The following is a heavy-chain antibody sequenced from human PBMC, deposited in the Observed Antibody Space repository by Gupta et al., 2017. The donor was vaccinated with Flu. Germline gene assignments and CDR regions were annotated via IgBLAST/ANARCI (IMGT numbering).Heavy chain of an antibody. D-gene: IGHD3-10*01. CDR1: GFSVSDYY. V-gene: IGHV3-72*01. Sequence: EVQLVESGGGLVQPGGSLRLSCAASGFSVSDYYIDWVRQAPGKGLEWVGRTRDKTKSFSRDYAASVKGRFSISRDNSKNSVYLQMDSLKIDDAAVYDCARTLVYNDMHVWGQGTTVTVSS. CDR2: TRDKTKSFSR. CDR3: ARTLVYNDMHV. J-gene: IGHJ6*02.